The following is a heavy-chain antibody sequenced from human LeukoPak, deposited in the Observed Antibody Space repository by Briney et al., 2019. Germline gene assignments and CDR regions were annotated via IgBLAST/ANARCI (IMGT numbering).Heavy chain of an antibody. D-gene: IGHD6-19*01. Sequence: SQTLSLTCSVSGGSIRGNYYWSWIRQPAGKGLEWIGRISPSGSTKYNPSLKSRVTISVDTSKNQFSLKLSSVTAADTAVYYCARHKYSSGWPPEGAFDIWGQGTMVTVSS. CDR1: GGSIRGNYY. J-gene: IGHJ3*02. V-gene: IGHV4-61*02. CDR2: ISPSGST. CDR3: ARHKYSSGWPPEGAFDI.